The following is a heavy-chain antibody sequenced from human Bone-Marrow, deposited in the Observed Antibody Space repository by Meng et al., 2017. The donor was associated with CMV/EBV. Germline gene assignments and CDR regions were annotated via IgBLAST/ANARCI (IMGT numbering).Heavy chain of an antibody. CDR3: ATDFLLPPGTTVHAEIETGFDP. V-gene: IGHV4-31*03. J-gene: IGHJ5*02. CDR2: IYYSGST. Sequence: SETLSLTFTVSGFSTSSGGYYWSLIRQHPGKGLEWIGYIYYSGSTYYNPSLKSRVTISVDTSKNQFSLKLSSVTAADTAVSYCATDFLLPPGTTVHAEIETGFDPWGQGTLVTVSS. D-gene: IGHD1-7*01. CDR1: GFSTSSGGYY.